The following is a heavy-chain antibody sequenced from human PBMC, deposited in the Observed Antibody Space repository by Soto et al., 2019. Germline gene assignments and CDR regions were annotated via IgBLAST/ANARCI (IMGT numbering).Heavy chain of an antibody. CDR3: ARDRAGYCSNGICLDAFHI. CDR2: LSSRGFST. V-gene: IGHV3-23*01. D-gene: IGHD2-8*01. Sequence: PGGSLRLSCAASGFTFNDYALTWVRQVPGKGLEWVSSLSSRGFSTHYAESVKGRFTISRDNIKNTVYLQMNSLRAEDTAVYYCARDRAGYCSNGICLDAFHIPGQATLVSVSS. CDR1: GFTFNDYA. J-gene: IGHJ3*02.